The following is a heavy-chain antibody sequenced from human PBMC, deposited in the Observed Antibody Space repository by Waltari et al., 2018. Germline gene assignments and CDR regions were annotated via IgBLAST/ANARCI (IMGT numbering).Heavy chain of an antibody. Sequence: QVQLLQWGAGLLKPSETLSLPRPVYGGSFSGYYWSWLRQLPGKGLEWLGEINHNASPDYNPSLKSRATISIETSKNQFSLKLDSVTAADTGVYYCARGWLQVAPPYYYYMDVWDRGTAVTVSS. CDR2: INHNASP. CDR1: GGSFSGYY. D-gene: IGHD6-19*01. CDR3: ARGWLQVAPPYYYYMDV. V-gene: IGHV4-34*01. J-gene: IGHJ6*03.